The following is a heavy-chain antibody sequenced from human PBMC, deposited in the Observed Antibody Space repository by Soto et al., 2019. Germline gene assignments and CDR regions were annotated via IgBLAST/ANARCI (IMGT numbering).Heavy chain of an antibody. V-gene: IGHV1-69*02. D-gene: IGHD5-12*01. CDR3: ARGVSGYPDYYYYGMDV. Sequence: QVQLVQSGAEVKKPGSSVKVSCKASGGTFSSYTISWVRQAPGQGLEWMGRIIPILGIANYAQKFQGRVTITADKSTGTAYMELSSLRSEDTAVYYCARGVSGYPDYYYYGMDVWGQGTTVTVSS. J-gene: IGHJ6*02. CDR1: GGTFSSYT. CDR2: IIPILGIA.